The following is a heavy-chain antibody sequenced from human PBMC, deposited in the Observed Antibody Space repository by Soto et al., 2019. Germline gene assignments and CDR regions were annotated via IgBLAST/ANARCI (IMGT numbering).Heavy chain of an antibody. CDR1: GVTVNGYA. J-gene: IGHJ4*02. V-gene: IGHV1-69*06. CDR2: IIPLFGTA. D-gene: IGHD5-18*01. Sequence: QVQLEQSGAEVKKPGSSVKVSCKASGVTVNGYAIIWVRQAPGQGLEWMGSIIPLFGTANSAQKFRDRVTITADKSTSTAYMELTSLRSEDTAVYYCAGFGYSKGYAYWGQGTLVTVSS. CDR3: AGFGYSKGYAY.